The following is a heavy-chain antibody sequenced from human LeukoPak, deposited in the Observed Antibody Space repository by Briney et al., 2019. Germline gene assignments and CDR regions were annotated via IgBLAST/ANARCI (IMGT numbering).Heavy chain of an antibody. Sequence: GGSLRLSCAASGFTFSSYEMNWVRQAPGKGLEWVSYISSSGSTIYYADSVKGRFTISRDNAKNSLYLQMNSLRVEDTAVYYCASRGDSSGWYLQHWGQGTLVIVSS. CDR1: GFTFSSYE. CDR2: ISSSGSTI. J-gene: IGHJ1*01. V-gene: IGHV3-48*03. D-gene: IGHD6-19*01. CDR3: ASRGDSSGWYLQH.